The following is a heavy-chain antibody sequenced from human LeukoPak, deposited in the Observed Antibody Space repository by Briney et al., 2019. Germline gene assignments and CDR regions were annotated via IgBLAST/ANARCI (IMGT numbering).Heavy chain of an antibody. D-gene: IGHD3-22*01. Sequence: SETLSLTCAVSGYSISSGYYWGWIRQPPGKGMEWIGEIDHSGATNYNPSLRSRVTISLDTSKNQFSLTLSSITAADTAVYYCAKAPYLSSGSWGQGTMVTVSS. V-gene: IGHV4-38-2*01. J-gene: IGHJ3*01. CDR1: GYSISSGYY. CDR2: IDHSGAT. CDR3: AKAPYLSSGS.